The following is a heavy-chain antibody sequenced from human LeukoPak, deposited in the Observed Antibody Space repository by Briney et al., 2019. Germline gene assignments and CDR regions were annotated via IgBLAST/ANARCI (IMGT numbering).Heavy chain of an antibody. CDR2: ISYDGSNK. CDR3: ARDKITGNGYYYGMDV. V-gene: IGHV3-30-3*01. Sequence: GGSLRLSCAASGFTFSSYAMHWVRQAPGKGLEWVAVISYDGSNKYYADSVKGRFTISRDNSKNTLYLQMNSLRAEDTAVYYCARDKITGNGYYYGMDVWGQGTTVTVSS. D-gene: IGHD2-8*01. CDR1: GFTFSSYA. J-gene: IGHJ6*02.